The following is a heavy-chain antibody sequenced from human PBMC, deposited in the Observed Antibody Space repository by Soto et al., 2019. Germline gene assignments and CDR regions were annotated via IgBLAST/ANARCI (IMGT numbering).Heavy chain of an antibody. Sequence: GGSLRLSCEPSGFSFSSYWMSWVRQAPGKGLEWLGNVKQDGSKTYYVDPVKGRFVISRDNTKNSVFLQMNSLTVDDTAVYFCASQRNYGEHYYWGRGTLVTVSS. V-gene: IGHV3-7*01. CDR2: VKQDGSKT. J-gene: IGHJ4*02. D-gene: IGHD4-17*01. CDR3: ASQRNYGEHYY. CDR1: GFSFSSYW.